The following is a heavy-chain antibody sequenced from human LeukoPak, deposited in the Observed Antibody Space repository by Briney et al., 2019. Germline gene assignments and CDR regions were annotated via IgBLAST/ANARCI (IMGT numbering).Heavy chain of an antibody. V-gene: IGHV1-69*13. Sequence: ASVEVSCKASGGTFSSYAISWVRQAPGQGLEWMGGIIPIFGTANYAQKFQGRVTITADESTSTAYMELSSLRSEDTAVYYCARAHRGYSYGYYYYYYGMDAWGQGTTVTVSS. D-gene: IGHD5-18*01. CDR3: ARAHRGYSYGYYYYYYGMDA. J-gene: IGHJ6*02. CDR1: GGTFSSYA. CDR2: IIPIFGTA.